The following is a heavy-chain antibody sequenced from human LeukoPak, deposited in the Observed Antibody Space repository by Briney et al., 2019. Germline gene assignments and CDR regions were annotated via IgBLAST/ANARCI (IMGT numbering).Heavy chain of an antibody. Sequence: ETLSLTCTVSGGSISSSSYYWGWVRQAPGKGLEWVSAISGSGGSTYYADSVKGRFTISRDNSKNTLYLQMNSLRAEDTAVYYCAKGYSRFDPWGQGTLVTVSS. CDR3: AKGYSRFDP. CDR1: GGSISSSSYY. V-gene: IGHV3-23*01. J-gene: IGHJ5*02. CDR2: ISGSGGST. D-gene: IGHD2-21*01.